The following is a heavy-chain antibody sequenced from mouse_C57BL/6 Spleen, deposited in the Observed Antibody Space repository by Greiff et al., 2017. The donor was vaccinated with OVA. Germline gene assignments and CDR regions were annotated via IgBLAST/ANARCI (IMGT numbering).Heavy chain of an antibody. CDR1: GYTFTGYW. J-gene: IGHJ1*03. D-gene: IGHD1-1*01. CDR2: IDPSDSET. V-gene: IGHV1-52*01. Sequence: VQLQQPGAELVRPGSSVKLSCKASGYTFTGYWMHWVKQRPIQGLEWIGNIDPSDSETHYNQKFKDKATLTVDKSSSTAYMQLSSLTSEDSAVYYCARSTTSGWYFDVWGTGTTVTVSS. CDR3: ARSTTSGWYFDV.